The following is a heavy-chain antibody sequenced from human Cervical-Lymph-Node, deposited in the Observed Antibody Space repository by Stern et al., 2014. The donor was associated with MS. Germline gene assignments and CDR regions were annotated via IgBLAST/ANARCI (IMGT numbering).Heavy chain of an antibody. CDR1: GYTFTSYY. J-gene: IGHJ4*02. Sequence: QVQLVQSGAEVKKPGASVKVSCKASGYTFTSYYMHWVRQAPGQGLEWMGIINPSGGSTSYAQNFQGRITMTRDTSTSTDYMELSSLRSEDTAVYYCARWVAAANLDYLGQGTLVTVSS. CDR2: INPSGGST. V-gene: IGHV1-46*03. D-gene: IGHD6-13*01. CDR3: ARWVAAANLDY.